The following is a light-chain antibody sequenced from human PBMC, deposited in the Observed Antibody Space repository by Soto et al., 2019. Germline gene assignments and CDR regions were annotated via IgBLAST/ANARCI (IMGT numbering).Light chain of an antibody. CDR3: QQYGSSPWT. Sequence: EIVLTQSPGTLSLSPGERATLSCRASQSVSSSSLAWYQQKPGQAPRLLIYGASSRATGIPDRFSGSGSGTDFTLTISRLEPGDFAVYYCQQYGSSPWTFGQGTKVEIK. CDR1: QSVSSSS. CDR2: GAS. J-gene: IGKJ1*01. V-gene: IGKV3-20*01.